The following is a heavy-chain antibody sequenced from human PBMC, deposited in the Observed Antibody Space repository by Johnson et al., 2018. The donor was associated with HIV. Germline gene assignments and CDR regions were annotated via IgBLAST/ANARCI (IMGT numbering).Heavy chain of an antibody. CDR2: ISSSGRTI. D-gene: IGHD6-13*01. CDR1: GSTFSSYA. J-gene: IGHJ3*02. CDR3: AGYLPWSSSWESDAFDI. V-gene: IGHV3-48*04. Sequence: VQLVESGGGVVHPGRSLRLSCAASGSTFSSYAMHWIRQAPGKGLAWVYYISSSGRTIYYADSVQGRFTIPRDNAKNSLYLQMNSLRAEDTAVDYCAGYLPWSSSWESDAFDIWGQGTMVTVSS.